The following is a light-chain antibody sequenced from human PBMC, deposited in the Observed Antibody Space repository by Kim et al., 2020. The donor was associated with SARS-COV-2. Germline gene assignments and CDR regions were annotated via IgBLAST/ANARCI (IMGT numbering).Light chain of an antibody. CDR1: QSVSSN. CDR3: QQYNNWPYS. Sequence: SVLPGERATLSCRASQSVSSNLAWYQQKPGQAPRLLIYGASTRATGIPARFSGSGSGTEFTLTISSLQSEDFAVYYCQQYNNWPYSFGQGTKLEI. V-gene: IGKV3-15*01. J-gene: IGKJ2*03. CDR2: GAS.